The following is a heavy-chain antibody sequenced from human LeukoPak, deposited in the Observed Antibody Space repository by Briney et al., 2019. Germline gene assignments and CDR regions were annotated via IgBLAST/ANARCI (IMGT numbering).Heavy chain of an antibody. Sequence: PSQTLSLTCTVSGGSISSGSYYWRWIRQPAGKGLEWIGRIYTSGSTNYNPSLKSRVTISVDTSKNQFSLKLSSVTAADTAVYYCARVYRQLGAFGYWGQGTLVTVSS. V-gene: IGHV4-61*02. J-gene: IGHJ4*02. CDR1: GGSISSGSYY. CDR3: ARVYRQLGAFGY. D-gene: IGHD6-6*01. CDR2: IYTSGST.